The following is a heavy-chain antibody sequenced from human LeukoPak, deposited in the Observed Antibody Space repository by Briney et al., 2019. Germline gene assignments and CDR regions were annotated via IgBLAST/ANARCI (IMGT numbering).Heavy chain of an antibody. Sequence: GSSVKVSCKASGGTFSSYAISWVRQAPGQGLKWMGGIIPIFGTANYAQKFQGRVTITTDESTSTAYMELSSLRSEDTAVYYCARTGQYSYNWFDPWGQGTLVTVSS. CDR2: IIPIFGTA. J-gene: IGHJ5*02. CDR1: GGTFSSYA. D-gene: IGHD5-12*01. V-gene: IGHV1-69*05. CDR3: ARTGQYSYNWFDP.